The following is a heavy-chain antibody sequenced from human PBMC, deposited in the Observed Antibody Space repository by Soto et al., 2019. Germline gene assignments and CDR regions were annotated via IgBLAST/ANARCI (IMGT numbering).Heavy chain of an antibody. D-gene: IGHD3-3*01. V-gene: IGHV4-59*08. CDR1: GGSIGSYY. Sequence: QVQLQESGPGLVKPSETLSLTCSVSGGSIGSYYWSWIRQPPGKGLEWIGCLYYSGSTNYNPSLKSRVTISVVTSKSQFSLKLSSVTAADTAVYYCARGGWRQIDYWGQGTLVTVSS. CDR2: LYYSGST. CDR3: ARGGWRQIDY. J-gene: IGHJ4*02.